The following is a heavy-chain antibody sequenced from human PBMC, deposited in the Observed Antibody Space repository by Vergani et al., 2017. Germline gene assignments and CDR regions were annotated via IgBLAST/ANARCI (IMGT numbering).Heavy chain of an antibody. D-gene: IGHD3-22*01. CDR1: GFPFSRYW. CDR2: INSDGSST. J-gene: IGHJ4*02. Sequence: EVQLVESGGGLVQPGGSLRLSCAASGFPFSRYWMHWVRQAPWKGLVWVSRINSDGSSTSYADSVKGRFTISRDNAKNTLYLQMNSLRAEDTAVYYCAREDYYDSSGYSYWGQGTLVTVSS. V-gene: IGHV3-74*01. CDR3: AREDYYDSSGYSY.